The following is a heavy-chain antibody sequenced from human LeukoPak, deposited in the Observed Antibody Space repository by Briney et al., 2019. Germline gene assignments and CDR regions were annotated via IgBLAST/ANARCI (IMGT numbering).Heavy chain of an antibody. CDR3: ARHNSGTYYYMDV. D-gene: IGHD6-19*01. CDR1: GGSIGNDY. Sequence: SETLSLTCTVSGGSIGNDYWSWIRQSPGKGLEWIGYLYYSGSTDYNPSLKSRVTISVDTSRNQLSLKLSSVTAADTAVYYCARHNSGTYYYMDVWGKGTTVTVSS. J-gene: IGHJ6*03. CDR2: LYYSGST. V-gene: IGHV4-59*08.